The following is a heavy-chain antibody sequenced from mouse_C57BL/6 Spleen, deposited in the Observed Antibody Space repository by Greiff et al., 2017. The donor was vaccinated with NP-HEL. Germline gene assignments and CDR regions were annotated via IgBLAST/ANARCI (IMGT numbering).Heavy chain of an antibody. D-gene: IGHD6-1*01. CDR3: ARRKLQDAMDY. Sequence: VKLQQSGAELVRPGTSVKMSCKASGYTFTNYWIGWAKQRPGHGLEWIGDIYPGGGYTNYNEKFKGKATLTADKSSSTAYMQFSSLTSEDSAIYYCARRKLQDAMDYWGQGTSVTVSS. J-gene: IGHJ4*01. CDR2: IYPGGGYT. CDR1: GYTFTNYW. V-gene: IGHV1-63*01.